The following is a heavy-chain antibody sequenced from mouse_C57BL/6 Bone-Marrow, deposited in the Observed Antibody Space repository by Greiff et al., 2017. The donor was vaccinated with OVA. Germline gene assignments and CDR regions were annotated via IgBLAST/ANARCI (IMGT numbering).Heavy chain of an antibody. Sequence: QVQLQQPGAELVKPGASVKLSCKASGYTFTSYWMHRVKQRPGQGLEWIGMIHPNSGSTNYNEKFKSKATLTVDKSSSTAYMQLSSLTSEDSAVYYCARYYGSSPFDYWGQGTTLTVSS. D-gene: IGHD1-1*01. V-gene: IGHV1-64*01. CDR3: ARYYGSSPFDY. CDR1: GYTFTSYW. J-gene: IGHJ2*01. CDR2: IHPNSGST.